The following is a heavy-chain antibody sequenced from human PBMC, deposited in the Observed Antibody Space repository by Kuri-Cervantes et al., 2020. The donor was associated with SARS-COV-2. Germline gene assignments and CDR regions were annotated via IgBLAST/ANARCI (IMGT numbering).Heavy chain of an antibody. J-gene: IGHJ4*02. CDR3: ARDNSGVYYYDSSGYGRYLDY. D-gene: IGHD3-22*01. V-gene: IGHV3-21*01. CDR2: ISSSSSYI. Sequence: GGSLRLSCAASGFTFSSYSMNWVRQAPGKGLEWVSSISSSSSYIYYADSVKGRFTISRDNAKNSLYLQMNSLRAEDTAVYYCARDNSGVYYYDSSGYGRYLDYWGQGTLVTVSS. CDR1: GFTFSSYS.